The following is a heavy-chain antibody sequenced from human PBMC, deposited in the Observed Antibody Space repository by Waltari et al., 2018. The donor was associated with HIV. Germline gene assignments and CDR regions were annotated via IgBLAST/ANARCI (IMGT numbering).Heavy chain of an antibody. Sequence: EVQLVQSGAEVKKPGESLKLSCQGSGYTFTSYWIGWVRQMPGKGLEWMGIIYPGDSDTTYSPSFQGQVTISADKSISTAYLQWSSLKASDTAMYYCARQYIVVVPDAFDIWGQGTMVTVSS. J-gene: IGHJ3*02. D-gene: IGHD2-2*01. CDR2: IYPGDSDT. CDR1: GYTFTSYW. V-gene: IGHV5-51*01. CDR3: ARQYIVVVPDAFDI.